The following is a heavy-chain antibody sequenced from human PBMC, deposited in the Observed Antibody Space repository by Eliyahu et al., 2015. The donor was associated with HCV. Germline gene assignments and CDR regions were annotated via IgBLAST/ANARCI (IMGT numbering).Heavy chain of an antibody. CDR2: ISSNGVST. CDR1: GFXFSXFP. CDR3: ARVSKYTSSSSSGRVMDDMDV. J-gene: IGHJ6*02. Sequence: EVQLVESGGGLVQPGGSLRLSCAASGFXFSXFPMXWVRQAPGKGLGYVSAISSNGVSTYYANSVKGRFTISRDNSKNTLYLQMGSLRAEDMAVYYCARVSKYTSSSSSGRVMDDMDVWGQGTTVTVSS. D-gene: IGHD6-6*01. V-gene: IGHV3-64*01.